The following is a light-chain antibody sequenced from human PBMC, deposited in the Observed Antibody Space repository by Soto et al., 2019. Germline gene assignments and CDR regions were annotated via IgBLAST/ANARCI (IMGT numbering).Light chain of an antibody. CDR2: DAS. Sequence: EIVLTQSPATLSLSPEDRATLSCRASQSVTIYLAWYQQKPGQAPRLLIYDASNRATGIPARFSGSGSGTDFTLTISSLEPEDFAVYYCQQCSAWPRTFGQGTKVEIK. CDR1: QSVTIY. CDR3: QQCSAWPRT. J-gene: IGKJ1*01. V-gene: IGKV3-11*01.